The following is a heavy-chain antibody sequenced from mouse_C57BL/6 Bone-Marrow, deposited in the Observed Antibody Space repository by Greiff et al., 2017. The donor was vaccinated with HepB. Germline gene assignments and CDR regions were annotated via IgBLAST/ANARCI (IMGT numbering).Heavy chain of an antibody. D-gene: IGHD2-1*01. CDR1: GYTFTEYT. CDR2: FYPGSGSI. Sequence: VKLMESGAELVKPGASVKLSCKASGYTFTEYTIHWVKQRSGQGLAWIGWFYPGSGSIKYNEKFKDKATLTADKSSSTGYMELSRLTSEDSAVYFCARHEENGYGNYFDYWGHGTTLTVSS. CDR3: ARHEENGYGNYFDY. J-gene: IGHJ2*01. V-gene: IGHV1-62-2*01.